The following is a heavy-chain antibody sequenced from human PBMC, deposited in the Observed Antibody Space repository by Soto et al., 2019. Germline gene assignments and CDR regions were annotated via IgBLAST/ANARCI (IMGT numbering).Heavy chain of an antibody. Sequence: QVQLVQSGAEVKKPGSSVKVSCKASGGTFSSYAISWVRQAPGQGLEWMGGIIPIFGTANYAQKFQGRVTITADVSTSTAYMELSSLRSEDTAVYYCARDLGYCSGGSCYYRWYFDLWGRGTLVTVSS. D-gene: IGHD2-15*01. CDR2: IIPIFGTA. CDR3: ARDLGYCSGGSCYYRWYFDL. CDR1: GGTFSSYA. J-gene: IGHJ2*01. V-gene: IGHV1-69*01.